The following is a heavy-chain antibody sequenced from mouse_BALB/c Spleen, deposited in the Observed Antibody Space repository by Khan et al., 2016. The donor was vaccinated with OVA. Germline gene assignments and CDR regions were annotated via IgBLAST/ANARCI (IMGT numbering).Heavy chain of an antibody. CDR3: ARQPYYHYNIRDN. D-gene: IGHD2-10*01. V-gene: IGHV2-6-1*01. CDR2: MWSDGST. Sequence: QVQLKQSGPGLVAPSQSLSITCTISGFSLNNYGVHWVRQPPGKGLEWLVVMWSDGSTTYNSALKSRLSISKDNSKSHVFLKMNSLQTDDTAMYYLARQPYYHYNIRDNGGKGTSVTGSS. CDR1: GFSLNNYG. J-gene: IGHJ4*01.